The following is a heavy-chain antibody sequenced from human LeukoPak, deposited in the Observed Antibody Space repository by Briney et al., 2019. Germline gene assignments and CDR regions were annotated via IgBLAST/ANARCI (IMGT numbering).Heavy chain of an antibody. D-gene: IGHD4-17*01. J-gene: IGHJ1*01. V-gene: IGHV3-23*01. Sequence: GGSLRLFCAASGFTFSSYAMSWVRQAPGKGLEWVSAISGSGGSTYYADSVKGRFTISRDNSKNTLYLQMNSLRAEDTAVYYCAKDGRAYDYGDYGYFQHWGQGTLVTVSS. CDR1: GFTFSSYA. CDR2: ISGSGGST. CDR3: AKDGRAYDYGDYGYFQH.